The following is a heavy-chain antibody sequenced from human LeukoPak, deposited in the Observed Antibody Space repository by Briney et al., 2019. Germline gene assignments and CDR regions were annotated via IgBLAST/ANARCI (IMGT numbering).Heavy chain of an antibody. CDR1: GGSISSSSYC. D-gene: IGHD3-22*01. V-gene: IGHV4-39*01. CDR3: ARITSVTGRYYDSSGYPRI. J-gene: IGHJ4*02. Sequence: SETLSLTCTVSGGSISSSSYCWGWIRQPPGKGLEWIGTIYYSGSTYYNPSLKCRVTISVDTSKNQFSLKLSSVTAADTAVYYCARITSVTGRYYDSSGYPRIWGQGTLVTVSS. CDR2: IYYSGST.